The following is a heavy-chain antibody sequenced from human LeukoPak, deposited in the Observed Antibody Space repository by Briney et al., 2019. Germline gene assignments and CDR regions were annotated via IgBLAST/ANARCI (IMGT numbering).Heavy chain of an antibody. CDR3: ARAGVVITTPRAFDI. V-gene: IGHV3-21*01. D-gene: IGHD3-22*01. CDR2: ISSISSYI. Sequence: GGSLRLSCAAYGFTFSSYSMNWVRQAPGKGLEWDSSISSISSYIYDADSVKGRFTISRDNATNSLYLKMNSLRAEDTAVYYCARAGVVITTPRAFDISGHGTMVTVSS. CDR1: GFTFSSYS. J-gene: IGHJ3*02.